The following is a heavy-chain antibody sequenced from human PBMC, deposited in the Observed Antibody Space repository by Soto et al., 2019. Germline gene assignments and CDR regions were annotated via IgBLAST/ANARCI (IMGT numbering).Heavy chain of an antibody. Sequence: LGESLKTSCKGSGYSSTSYLLGWVRQRAGKGLEWMGIIYPGDSHTRYSPSFQGQVTISADKSISTAYLQWSSLKASDTAMYYCASTATEGISADPDYSYCFDMDVSSEG. CDR1: GYSSTSYL. V-gene: IGHV5-51*01. CDR2: IYPGDSHT. CDR3: ASTATEGISADPDYSYCFDMDV. D-gene: IGHD6-13*01. J-gene: IGHJ3*01.